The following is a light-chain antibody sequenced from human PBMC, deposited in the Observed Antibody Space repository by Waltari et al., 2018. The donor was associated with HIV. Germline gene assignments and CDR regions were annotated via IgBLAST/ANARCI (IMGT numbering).Light chain of an antibody. CDR1: SSNIGAGYA. J-gene: IGLJ1*01. CDR2: GNT. Sequence: QSVLTPPPSVSGAPGQRVTISCTGTSSNIGAGYALHRFQQLPGTAPKLLIYGNTNRPSGVPDRFSGSKSGTSASLAITGLQAEDEADYYFQAYDSGLTAYVFGTGTKVTVL. CDR3: QAYDSGLTAYV. V-gene: IGLV1-40*01.